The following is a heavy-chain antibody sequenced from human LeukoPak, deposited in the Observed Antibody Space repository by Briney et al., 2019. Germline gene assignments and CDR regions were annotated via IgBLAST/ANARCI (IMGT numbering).Heavy chain of an antibody. V-gene: IGHV3-7*01. CDR2: IKQDGSEK. J-gene: IGHJ4*02. CDR1: GFTFSSYG. CDR3: ARDEDSSGYYGHDY. Sequence: PGGSLRLSCAASGFTFSSYGMHWVRQAPGKGLEWVANIKQDGSEKYYVDSVKGRFTISRDNAKNSLYLQMNSLRAEDTAVYYCARDEDSSGYYGHDYWGQGTLVTVSS. D-gene: IGHD3-22*01.